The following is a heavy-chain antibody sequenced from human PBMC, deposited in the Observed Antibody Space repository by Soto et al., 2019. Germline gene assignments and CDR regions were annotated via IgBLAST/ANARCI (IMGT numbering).Heavy chain of an antibody. V-gene: IGHV1-69*12. Sequence: QVQLEQSGAEVKKPGSSVKVSCKASGGTFRTSAISWVRQAPGQGLEWMGGIIPIFRRPDYAQKFQGRVTVTADESTSTAYMELSGLGSDDTAVYYCARDKERPQLGGNYYYILDVWGQGTTITVSS. CDR1: GGTFRTSA. CDR2: IIPIFRRP. J-gene: IGHJ6*02. CDR3: ARDKERPQLGGNYYYILDV. D-gene: IGHD6-25*01.